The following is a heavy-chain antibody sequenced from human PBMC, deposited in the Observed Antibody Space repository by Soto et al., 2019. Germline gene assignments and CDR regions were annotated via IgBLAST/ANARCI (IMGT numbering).Heavy chain of an antibody. V-gene: IGHV4-39*02. CDR3: ARRVAVATIAYFDL. CDR2: LFYSGTT. J-gene: IGHJ2*01. CDR1: GGSISSSTNN. D-gene: IGHD6-19*01. Sequence: QLQLQESGPGLVKSSETLSLTCTVSGGSISSSTNNWAWVRQPPGKALEWMGTLFYSGTTRYNPSLKSRVTISVDRSRNHFSLNLSSVTAADTAVYYCARRVAVATIAYFDLWGRGTLVTVSS.